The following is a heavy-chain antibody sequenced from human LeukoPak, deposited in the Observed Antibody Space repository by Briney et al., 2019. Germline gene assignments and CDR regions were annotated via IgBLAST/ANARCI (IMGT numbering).Heavy chain of an antibody. CDR3: ARDFQRYSGYSHFDS. D-gene: IGHD5-12*01. CDR2: ISYDGSNK. CDR1: GFTFSSYA. J-gene: IGHJ4*02. Sequence: GGSLRLSCAASGFTFSSYAMHWVRQAPGKGLEWVAVISYDGSNKFYADSVKGRFTISRDNSKNTLYLQMNSLRAEDTVVYYCARDFQRYSGYSHFDSWGQGALVTVSS. V-gene: IGHV3-30-3*01.